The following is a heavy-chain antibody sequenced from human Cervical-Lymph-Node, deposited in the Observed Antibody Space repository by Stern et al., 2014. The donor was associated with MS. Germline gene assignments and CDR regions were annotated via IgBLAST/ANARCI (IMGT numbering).Heavy chain of an antibody. J-gene: IGHJ5*02. D-gene: IGHD6-13*01. V-gene: IGHV3-7*01. CDR3: ARDTWYGGCFDP. CDR1: GMTVSFSW. CDR2: IKEDGTEK. Sequence: EVQLEESGGGLIQPGGSLRLSCAASGMTVSFSWMSWVRQATGKGLGWVANIKEDGTEKFYVDSVKGRFTISRDNSKNILYLQMNNLRAEDTAVYYCARDTWYGGCFDPWGQGTLVTVSS.